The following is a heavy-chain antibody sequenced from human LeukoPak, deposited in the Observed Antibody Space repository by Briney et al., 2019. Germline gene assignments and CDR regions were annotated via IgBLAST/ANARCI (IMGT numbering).Heavy chain of an antibody. CDR1: GGTFSSYA. CDR3: ARARDFWSGYLDYYYYYGMDV. D-gene: IGHD3-3*01. V-gene: IGHV1-69*04. J-gene: IGHJ6*02. CDR2: IIPILGIA. Sequence: SVKVSCKASGGTFSSYAISWVRQAPGQGLEWMGRIIPILGIADYAQKFQGRVTITADKSTSTAYMELSSLRSEDTAVYYCARARDFWSGYLDYYYYYGMDVWGQGTTVTVSS.